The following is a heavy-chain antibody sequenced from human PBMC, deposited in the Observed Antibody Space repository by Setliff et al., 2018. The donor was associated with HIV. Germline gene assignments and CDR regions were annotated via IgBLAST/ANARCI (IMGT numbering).Heavy chain of an antibody. D-gene: IGHD2-21*02. J-gene: IGHJ4*02. V-gene: IGHV4-28*06. CDR2: IFSNVTT. CDR3: ARRRLSKGGAFDY. Sequence: PSETLSLTCAVSGYYISSGYYWAWIRQPPGQGLEWIGYIFSNVTTNYSPSLKSRVTMSIDRSKSQFLLNLTSVNASDTAIYYCARRRLSKGGAFDYWGQGALVTVSS. CDR1: GYYISSGYY.